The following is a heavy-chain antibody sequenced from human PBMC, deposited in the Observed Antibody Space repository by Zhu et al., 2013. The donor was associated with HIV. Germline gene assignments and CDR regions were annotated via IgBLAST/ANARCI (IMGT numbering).Heavy chain of an antibody. D-gene: IGHD1-26*01. J-gene: IGHJ4*02. CDR3: ARVDSGSYGGYYFDY. Sequence: QVQLVQSGAEVKKPGASVKVSCKASGYTFTSYYMHWVRQAPGQGLEWMGIINPTGVSTNYAQNFQGRVTMTRDTSTSTVYMELSSLRSEDTAVYYCARVDSGSYGGYYFDYWGQGTLVTGLL. V-gene: IGHV1-46*01. CDR1: GYTFTSYY. CDR2: INPTGVST.